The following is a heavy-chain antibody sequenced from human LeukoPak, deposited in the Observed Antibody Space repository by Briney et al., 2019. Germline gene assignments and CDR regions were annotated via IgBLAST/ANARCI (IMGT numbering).Heavy chain of an antibody. CDR1: GFTVSSNY. CDR3: ASVDLEPSWSYYYYMDV. D-gene: IGHD1-1*01. V-gene: IGHV3-53*01. Sequence: GGSLRLSCAASGFTVSSNYMSWVRQAPGKGLEWVSVIYSGGSTYYADSVKGRFTISRDNAKNSLYLQMNSLRAEDTAVYYCASVDLEPSWSYYYYMDVWGKGTTVTVSS. J-gene: IGHJ6*03. CDR2: IYSGGST.